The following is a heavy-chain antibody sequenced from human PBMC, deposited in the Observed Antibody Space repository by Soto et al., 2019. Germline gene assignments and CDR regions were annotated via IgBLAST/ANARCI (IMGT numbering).Heavy chain of an antibody. Sequence: GASVKVSCKTSGYTFTDYYIHWVRQAPVQGLQWMGWINPNSPGTNYAQKFQGRVTMTRDTSTSTAYIELSRVRSDDTAVYYCARAVPWTWRYYYAMDVWGHGTTVTVSS. CDR1: GYTFTDYY. CDR3: ARAVPWTWRYYYAMDV. D-gene: IGHD3-3*01. CDR2: INPNSPGT. J-gene: IGHJ6*02. V-gene: IGHV1-2*02.